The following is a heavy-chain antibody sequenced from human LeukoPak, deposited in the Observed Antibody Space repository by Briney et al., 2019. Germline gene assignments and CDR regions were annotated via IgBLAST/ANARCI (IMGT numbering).Heavy chain of an antibody. J-gene: IGHJ3*02. CDR2: ISSSGSTI. D-gene: IGHD2-15*01. CDR3: VRWYDAFDI. V-gene: IGHV3-48*03. Sequence: GWSLRLSCAASGFTFSSYEMNWVRQAPGKGLEWVSYISSSGSTIYYADSVKGRFTISRDNAKNSLYLQMHSLRAEDTAVYYCVRWYDAFDIWGQGTMVTVSS. CDR1: GFTFSSYE.